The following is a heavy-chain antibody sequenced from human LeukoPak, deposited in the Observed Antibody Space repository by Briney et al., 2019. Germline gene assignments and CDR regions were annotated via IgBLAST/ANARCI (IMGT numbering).Heavy chain of an antibody. Sequence: PSETLSLTCTVSGGSISSSSYYWGWVRQPPGKGLEWIGYIYYSGSTKYNPSLKSRVTISVDTSTNQFSLKLSSATAADTAVYYCARGGGWNSDSFWFFDYWGQGTLVTVSS. D-gene: IGHD1-7*01. CDR3: ARGGGWNSDSFWFFDY. CDR2: IYYSGST. CDR1: GGSISSSSYY. V-gene: IGHV4-61*05. J-gene: IGHJ4*02.